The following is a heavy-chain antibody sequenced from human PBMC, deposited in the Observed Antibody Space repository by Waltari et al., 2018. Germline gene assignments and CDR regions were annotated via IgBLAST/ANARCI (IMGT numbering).Heavy chain of an antibody. D-gene: IGHD4-4*01. CDR1: GFPFSTAW. V-gene: IGHV3-15*07. CDR3: TIVTA. J-gene: IGHJ5*02. Sequence: EVQLVESGGGLVKPGGSLRISCAASGFPFSTAWMNGVRQAPGKGLGWVCRIKSKTDGGTTDSAAPVKDRFIISRDDSKNTLYLQMNSLKTEDTAMYYCTIVTAWGQGTLVTVSS. CDR2: IKSKTDGGTT.